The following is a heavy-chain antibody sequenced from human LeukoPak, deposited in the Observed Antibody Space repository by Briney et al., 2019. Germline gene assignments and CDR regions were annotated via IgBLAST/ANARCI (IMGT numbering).Heavy chain of an antibody. CDR1: AGTFSSYA. D-gene: IGHD3-22*01. V-gene: IGHV1-69*05. CDR3: ARSTYYDSSGQWAY. J-gene: IGHJ4*02. CDR2: IIPIFGTA. Sequence: KVSCKASAGTFSSYAISWVRQAPGQGLEWMGGIIPIFGTANYAQKFQGRVTITTDESTSTAYMELSSLRSEDTAVYYCARSTYYDSSGQWAYWGQGTLVTVSS.